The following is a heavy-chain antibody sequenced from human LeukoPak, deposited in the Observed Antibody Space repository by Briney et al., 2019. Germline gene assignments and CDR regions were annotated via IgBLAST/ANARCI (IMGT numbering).Heavy chain of an antibody. CDR2: IRYDGSNK. CDR1: GFTFSSYG. Sequence: PGGSLRLSCAASGFTFSSYGMHWVRQAPGKGLEWVAFIRYDGSNKYYADSVKGRFTISRDNSKNTLYLQMNSLRAEDTAVYYCAKDQGLGSFGAFDIWGQGTMVTVSS. J-gene: IGHJ3*02. CDR3: AKDQGLGSFGAFDI. D-gene: IGHD3-10*01. V-gene: IGHV3-30*02.